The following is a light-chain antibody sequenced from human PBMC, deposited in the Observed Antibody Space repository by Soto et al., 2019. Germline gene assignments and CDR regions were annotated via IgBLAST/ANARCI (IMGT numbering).Light chain of an antibody. CDR3: QQSYSTLALT. CDR1: QSIGRY. J-gene: IGKJ4*01. Sequence: DIQMTQSPSSLSASVGDRVTITCRASQSIGRYLNWYQQKPGTPPKLLIYAASSLHSGVPARFSGSGSGTGFTLTISSLQPEDFATYYCQQSYSTLALTFGGGTKVEIK. CDR2: AAS. V-gene: IGKV1-39*01.